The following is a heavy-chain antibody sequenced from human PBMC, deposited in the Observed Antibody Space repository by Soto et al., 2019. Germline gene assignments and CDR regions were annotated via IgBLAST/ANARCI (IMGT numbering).Heavy chain of an antibody. J-gene: IGHJ6*02. CDR3: ARQSNGWIWYYYGMDV. CDR1: GVTSTNYW. CDR2: IYPDDSDT. V-gene: IGHV5-51*01. D-gene: IGHD6-19*01. Sequence: PGESLKISCEAYGVTSTNYWIGWVRQMPGKGLEWMGIIYPDDSDTRYSPSFRGRATISADKSTNTAYLQWNSLQTSDTAMYYCARQSNGWIWYYYGMDVWGQGTTVTVSS.